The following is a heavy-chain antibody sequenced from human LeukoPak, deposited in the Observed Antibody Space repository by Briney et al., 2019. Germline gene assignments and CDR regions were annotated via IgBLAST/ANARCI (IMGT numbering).Heavy chain of an antibody. CDR3: ASLPRSGFPYYFDY. D-gene: IGHD3-3*01. J-gene: IGHJ4*02. Sequence: SETLSPTCTVSGDSISNGDYYWSWIRQPPGKGLEWIGYIYYSGSTYYNPSLKSRVTISVDTSKNQFSLRLSPATAADTAVYYCASLPRSGFPYYFDYWSQGTLVTVSS. CDR1: GDSISNGDYY. CDR2: IYYSGST. V-gene: IGHV4-30-4*01.